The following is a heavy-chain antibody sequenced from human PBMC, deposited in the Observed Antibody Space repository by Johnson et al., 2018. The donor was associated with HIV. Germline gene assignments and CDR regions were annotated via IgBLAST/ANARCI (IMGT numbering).Heavy chain of an antibody. V-gene: IGHV3-15*01. Sequence: VQLVESGGGLVQPGGSLRLSCAASGFTFSNAWMSWVRQAPGKGLEWVGRIKSKTDGGTTDYAAPVKGSFTISRDDSKNTLYLQMNSLKTEDTAVYYCAREQELIGERAFDIWGQGTMVTVSS. CDR3: AREQELIGERAFDI. J-gene: IGHJ3*02. D-gene: IGHD6-13*01. CDR2: IKSKTDGGTT. CDR1: GFTFSNAW.